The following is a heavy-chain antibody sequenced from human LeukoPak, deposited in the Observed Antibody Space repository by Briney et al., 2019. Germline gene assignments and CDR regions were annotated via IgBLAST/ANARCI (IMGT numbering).Heavy chain of an antibody. D-gene: IGHD6-13*01. CDR3: ARDSFSSSWPIDY. Sequence: PGGSLRLSCAASGFTFSSYSMNWVRPAPGNGLEWVSSISSSSSYLYYADSVKGRFTISRDNAKNSLYLQMNSLRAEDTAVYYCARDSFSSSWPIDYWAREPWSPSPQ. J-gene: IGHJ4*02. V-gene: IGHV3-21*01. CDR1: GFTFSSYS. CDR2: ISSSSSYL.